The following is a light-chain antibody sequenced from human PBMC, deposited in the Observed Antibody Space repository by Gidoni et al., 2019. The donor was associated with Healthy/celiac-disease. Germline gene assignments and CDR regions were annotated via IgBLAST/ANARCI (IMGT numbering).Light chain of an antibody. CDR3: QQLNSYLIT. V-gene: IGKV1-9*01. J-gene: IGKJ5*01. CDR2: AAS. CDR1: QDISRY. Sequence: DIQLTQSPSFLSASVGDRVTITCRASQDISRYLAWYQQKPGKAPKLLIYAASTVQSGVPSRFSGSGSGTEFTLTISSLQPEDFATYYCQQLNSYLITFGQGTRLEIK.